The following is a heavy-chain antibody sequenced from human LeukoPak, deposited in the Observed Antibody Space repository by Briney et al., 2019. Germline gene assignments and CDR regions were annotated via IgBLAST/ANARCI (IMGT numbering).Heavy chain of an antibody. CDR1: GYTLTELS. D-gene: IGHD2-2*02. CDR3: ATASYCSSTSCYTGEAFDI. V-gene: IGHV1-24*01. Sequence: ASVKVSCKVSGYTLTELSMHWVRQAPGKGLEWMGGFDPEDGETIYAQKFQGRVTMTEDTSTDTAYMELSSLRSEDTAVYYCATASYCSSTSCYTGEAFDIWGQGTMVTVSS. J-gene: IGHJ3*02. CDR2: FDPEDGET.